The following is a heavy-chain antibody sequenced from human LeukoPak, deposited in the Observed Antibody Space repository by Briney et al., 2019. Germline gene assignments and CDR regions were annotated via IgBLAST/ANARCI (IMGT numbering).Heavy chain of an antibody. CDR1: GFTFSNYW. CDR2: IKKDGSEK. D-gene: IGHD3-10*01. J-gene: IGHJ5*02. CDR3: AKDIAEGPITMVRGPGRNWFDP. Sequence: GGSLRLSCAASGFTFSNYWMTWVRQAPGKGLEWVANIKKDGSEKNYVDSVKGRFTISRDNAKNSLYLQMNSLRAEDTAVYYCAKDIAEGPITMVRGPGRNWFDPWGQGTLVTVSS. V-gene: IGHV3-7*01.